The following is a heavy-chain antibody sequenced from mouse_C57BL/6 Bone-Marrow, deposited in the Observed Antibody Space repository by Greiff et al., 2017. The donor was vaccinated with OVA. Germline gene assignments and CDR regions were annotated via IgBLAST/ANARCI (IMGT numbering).Heavy chain of an antibody. V-gene: IGHV1-19*01. CDR3: AITSNYFDY. CDR1: GYTFTDSY. J-gene: IGHJ2*01. Sequence: VQLQQSGPVLVKPGASVKMSCKASGYTFTDSYMNWVKQSHGKSLEWIGVINPYNGGTSYNQKFKGKATLTVDKSSSTAYMELNSLTSEDSAVYYCAITSNYFDYWGQGTTLTVSS. D-gene: IGHD1-1*01. CDR2: INPYNGGT.